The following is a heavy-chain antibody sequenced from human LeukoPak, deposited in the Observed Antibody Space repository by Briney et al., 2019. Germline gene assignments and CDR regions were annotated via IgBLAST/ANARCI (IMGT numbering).Heavy chain of an antibody. J-gene: IGHJ4*02. D-gene: IGHD4-17*01. CDR1: GSSISSGGYY. V-gene: IGHV4-31*03. CDR2: IYYSGST. Sequence: SETLSLTCTVSGSSISSGGYYWSWIRQHPGKGLEWIGYIYYSGSTYYNPSLKSRVTISVDTSKNQFSLKLSSVTAADTAVYYCAIAPRSYGDYFDYWGQGTLVTVSS. CDR3: AIAPRSYGDYFDY.